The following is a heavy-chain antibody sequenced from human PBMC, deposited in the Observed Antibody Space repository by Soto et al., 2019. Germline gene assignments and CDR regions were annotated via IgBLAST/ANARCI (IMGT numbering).Heavy chain of an antibody. V-gene: IGHV1-18*01. J-gene: IGHJ4*02. D-gene: IGHD3-22*01. CDR2: ISVNSGTT. Sequence: QVQLVQSEAEVKKPGASVKVSCKASGYNFNTYGITWVRQTPGQGLDWMGWISVNSGTTNYAQKIQGRGTMTKDTSSSTAFMDLRRLRADSTGVYYCARNDTRGQYSVYWGQGTVVTVS. CDR3: ARNDTRGQYSVY. CDR1: GYNFNTYG.